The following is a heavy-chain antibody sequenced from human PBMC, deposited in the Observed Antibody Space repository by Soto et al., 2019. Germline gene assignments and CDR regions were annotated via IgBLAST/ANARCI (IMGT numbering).Heavy chain of an antibody. J-gene: IGHJ4*02. Sequence: QVQLVESGGSVVQPGRSLRLSCAASGFTFTSYAMHWVRQAPGKGLEWVAVISYDGINEYYADSVKGRFTISRDNSKNTLFLQTSSLRVEDTAVYYCARDRLRLGELSLIGYFDYWGQGTLVTVSS. V-gene: IGHV3-30*15. CDR2: ISYDGINE. CDR1: GFTFTSYA. CDR3: ARDRLRLGELSLIGYFDY. D-gene: IGHD3-16*02.